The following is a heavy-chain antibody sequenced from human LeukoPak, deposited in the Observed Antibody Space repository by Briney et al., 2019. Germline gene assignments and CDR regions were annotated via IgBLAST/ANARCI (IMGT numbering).Heavy chain of an antibody. D-gene: IGHD3-10*01. CDR3: ARQKLRYGSGGLDY. V-gene: IGHV4-39*01. Sequence: PSETLSLTCTVSGGSISSGSYCWGWIRQPPGKGLEWIGSIYYSGSTYYNPSLKSRVTISVDTSKNQFSLKLSSVTAADTAVYYCARQKLRYGSGGLDYWGQGTLVTVSS. J-gene: IGHJ4*02. CDR2: IYYSGST. CDR1: GGSISSGSYC.